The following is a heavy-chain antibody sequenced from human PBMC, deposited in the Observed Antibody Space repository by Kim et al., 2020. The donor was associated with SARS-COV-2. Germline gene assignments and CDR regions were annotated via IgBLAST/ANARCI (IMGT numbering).Heavy chain of an antibody. CDR2: ISSSSSTI. D-gene: IGHD3-22*01. V-gene: IGHV3-48*04. J-gene: IGHJ4*02. CDR1: GFTFSSYS. Sequence: GGSLRLSCAASGFTFSSYSMNWVRQAPGKGLEWVSYISSSSSTIYYADSVKGRFTISRDNAKNSLYLQMNSLRAEDTAVYYCARRRTYYYDSSGSGFDYWGQGTLVTVSS. CDR3: ARRRTYYYDSSGSGFDY.